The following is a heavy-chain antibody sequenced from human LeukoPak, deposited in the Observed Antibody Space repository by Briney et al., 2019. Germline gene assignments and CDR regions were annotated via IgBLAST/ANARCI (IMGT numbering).Heavy chain of an antibody. V-gene: IGHV1-46*01. CDR1: VYTFTSYY. CDR3: ARDPHYDFWSGYTSYYYYMDV. Sequence: ASVKVSCKASVYTFTSYYMHWVRQAPRQGLEWMGIINPSGGSTSYAQKFQGRVTMTRDMSTSTVYMELSSLRSEDTAVYYCARDPHYDFWSGYTSYYYYMDVWGKGTTVTVSS. D-gene: IGHD3-3*01. J-gene: IGHJ6*03. CDR2: INPSGGST.